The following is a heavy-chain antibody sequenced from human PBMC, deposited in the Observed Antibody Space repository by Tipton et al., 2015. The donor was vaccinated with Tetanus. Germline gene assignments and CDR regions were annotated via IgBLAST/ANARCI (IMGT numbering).Heavy chain of an antibody. Sequence: QLVQSGEGVVQPGRSLRLSCAASGFTLSRYTLNWVRQAPGKGLEWVSSISSSSRYIYYADSVKGRFTISRDNAKNSLYLQMISLRAEDTAVYSCARGMAEASNCGGDCYSDYWGQGTLVTVSS. CDR1: GFTLSRYT. CDR3: ARGMAEASNCGGDCYSDY. V-gene: IGHV3-21*01. D-gene: IGHD2-21*02. J-gene: IGHJ4*02. CDR2: ISSSSRYI.